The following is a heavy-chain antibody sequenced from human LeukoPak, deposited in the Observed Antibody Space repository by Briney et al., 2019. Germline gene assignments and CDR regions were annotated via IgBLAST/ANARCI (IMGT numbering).Heavy chain of an antibody. V-gene: IGHV1-2*02. J-gene: IGHJ5*02. D-gene: IGHD3-10*01. CDR3: ARDRRYFGSGSYIGFDP. Sequence: GASVKVSCKASGYTFTDYYMHWVRQAPGQGLEWMGWINPNSGGTNYAQKFQGRVTMTKDRSISTDYMELSRLRSDDTAVYYCARDRRYFGSGSYIGFDPWGQGTLVTVSS. CDR2: INPNSGGT. CDR1: GYTFTDYY.